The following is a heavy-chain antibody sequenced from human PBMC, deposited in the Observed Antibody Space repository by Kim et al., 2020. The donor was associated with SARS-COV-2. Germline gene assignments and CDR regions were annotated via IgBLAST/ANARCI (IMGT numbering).Heavy chain of an antibody. D-gene: IGHD3-22*01. Sequence: SETLSLTCAVYGGSFSGYYWSWIRQPPGKGLEWIGEINHSGSTNYNPSLKSRVTISVDTSKNQFSLKLSSVTAADTAVYYCARAPAYYDSSRYYSENYFDYWGQGTLVTVSS. CDR1: GGSFSGYY. CDR3: ARAPAYYDSSRYYSENYFDY. V-gene: IGHV4-34*01. CDR2: INHSGST. J-gene: IGHJ4*02.